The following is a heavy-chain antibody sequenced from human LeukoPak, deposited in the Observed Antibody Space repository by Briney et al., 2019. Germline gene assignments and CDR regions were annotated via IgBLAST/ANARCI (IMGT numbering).Heavy chain of an antibody. J-gene: IGHJ4*02. D-gene: IGHD3-10*01. CDR3: ARETDYGSGSYDY. Sequence: ASVKVSCKASGYTFTGYYMHWVRQAPGQGLEWMGWINPNSGCTNYAQKFQGRVTMTRDTSISTAYMELSRLRSDDTAVYYCARETDYGSGSYDYWGQGTLVTVSS. V-gene: IGHV1-2*02. CDR2: INPNSGCT. CDR1: GYTFTGYY.